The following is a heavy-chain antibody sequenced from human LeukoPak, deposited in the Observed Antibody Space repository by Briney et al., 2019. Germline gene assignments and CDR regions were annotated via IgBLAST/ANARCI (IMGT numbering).Heavy chain of an antibody. V-gene: IGHV1-18*01. CDR2: IDSYDGKA. CDR3: AGAPPPPTPYSSNWYADS. Sequence: ASVKVSCKASGYPFTTYRITWVRHAPGQGLEWLGWIDSYDGKANYAQRLQGRVAMTIDTSTSTAYMELTSLGSDDTAVYYFAGAPPPPTPYSSNWYADSWGQGTLVTVSS. D-gene: IGHD6-13*01. CDR1: GYPFTTYR. J-gene: IGHJ4*02.